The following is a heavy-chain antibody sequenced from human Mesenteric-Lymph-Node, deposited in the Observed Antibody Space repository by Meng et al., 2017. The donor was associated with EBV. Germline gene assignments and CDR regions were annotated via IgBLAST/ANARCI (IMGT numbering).Heavy chain of an antibody. J-gene: IGHJ3*02. V-gene: IGHV3-11*01. Sequence: QVQLVESGGGLVKPGGSLRVSCAASGVLFSDYYMSWIRRAPGKGLEWVSYISSSGSTISYADSVKGRVTISRDNAKNSLYLQMNSLRADDTAVYYCARDVSKPDSTSYFYDDSGRILDVFDIWGQGTMVTVSS. CDR1: GVLFSDYY. CDR2: ISSSGSTI. CDR3: ARDVSKPDSTSYFYDDSGRILDVFDI. D-gene: IGHD3-22*01.